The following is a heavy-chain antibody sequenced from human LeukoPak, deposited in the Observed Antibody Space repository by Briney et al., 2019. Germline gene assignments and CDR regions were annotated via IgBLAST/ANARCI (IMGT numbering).Heavy chain of an antibody. CDR3: ARQETYCNGDSCTDY. J-gene: IGHJ4*02. V-gene: IGHV4-38-2*01. Sequence: PSETLSLTCAVSGYSISSGYYWGWIRQPPGKGLEWIGSIYHSGSTYYNPSLKSRVTISVDTSKNQFPLKLSSVTAADTAVYYCARQETYCNGDSCTDYWGQGTLVTVSS. D-gene: IGHD2-15*01. CDR1: GYSISSGYY. CDR2: IYHSGST.